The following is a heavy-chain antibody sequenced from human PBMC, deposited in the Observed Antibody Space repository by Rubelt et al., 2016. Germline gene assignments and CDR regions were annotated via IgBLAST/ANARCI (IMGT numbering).Heavy chain of an antibody. CDR3: ARGMRWFGENY. Sequence: QVQLVQSGSELKKPGASVKVSCKASGYTFTSYAMNWVRQAPGQGLEWMGWINTNTGNPTYAQGFTGRFVCSLDTSGSTAYLQSSSLKAEDTAVYDGARGMRWFGENYWGQGTLVTVSS. D-gene: IGHD3-10*01. CDR1: GYTFTSYA. V-gene: IGHV7-4-1*02. CDR2: INTNTGNP. J-gene: IGHJ4*02.